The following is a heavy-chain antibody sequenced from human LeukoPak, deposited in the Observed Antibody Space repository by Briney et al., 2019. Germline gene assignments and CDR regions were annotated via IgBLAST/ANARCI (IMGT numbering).Heavy chain of an antibody. CDR2: LSDSGASK. V-gene: IGHV3-23*01. D-gene: IGHD4-17*01. Sequence: GGSLRLSCAASGFTFSSYAMTWVRQAPGKGLEWVSALSDSGASKYYADSVKGRFTISRDNSKNTLYLLMNSLRADDTAVYYCASSPPTGITVSYFDYWGQGTLVTVSS. CDR1: GFTFSSYA. J-gene: IGHJ4*02. CDR3: ASSPPTGITVSYFDY.